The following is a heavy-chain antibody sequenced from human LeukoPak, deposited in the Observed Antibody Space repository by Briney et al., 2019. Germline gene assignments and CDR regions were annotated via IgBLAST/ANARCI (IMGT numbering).Heavy chain of an antibody. J-gene: IGHJ4*02. CDR1: GFTFSDYY. CDR2: ISGSGGTT. V-gene: IGHV3-23*01. CDR3: AKPSSIVIVPTALQRSLDY. Sequence: GGSLRLSCAASGFTFSDYYMNWVRQAPGKGLEWVSTISGSGGTTYYADSVQGRLSISRDNSKNTLSLQMNSLRAEDTAVYYCAKPSSIVIVPTALQRSLDYWGQGALVTVSS. D-gene: IGHD2/OR15-2a*01.